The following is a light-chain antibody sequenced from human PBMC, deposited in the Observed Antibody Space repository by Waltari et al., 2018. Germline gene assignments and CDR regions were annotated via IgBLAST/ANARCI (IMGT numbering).Light chain of an antibody. V-gene: IGKV1-39*01. CDR2: AAS. CDR3: QQSYSTLWT. Sequence: DIQMTQSPSSLSASVGDRVTITCRASQSVSSYLNWCQQKPGKAPKLLIYAASSLQSGVPSRFSGSGSGTDFTLTISSLQPDDFSTYYCQQSYSTLWTFGQGTKVEIK. J-gene: IGKJ1*01. CDR1: QSVSSY.